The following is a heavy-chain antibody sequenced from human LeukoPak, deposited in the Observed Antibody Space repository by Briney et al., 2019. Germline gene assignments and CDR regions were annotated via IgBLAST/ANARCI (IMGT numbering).Heavy chain of an antibody. CDR2: INPNSGGT. D-gene: IGHD3-10*01. CDR3: ARSSGSGSPNWFDP. Sequence: ASVKVSCKASGYTFTGYYMHWVRQAPGQGLEWMGRINPNSGGTNYAQKFQGRVTMTRDTSISTAYMELSRLRSDDTAVYYCARSSGSGSPNWFDPWGQGTLVTVSS. V-gene: IGHV1-2*06. CDR1: GYTFTGYY. J-gene: IGHJ5*02.